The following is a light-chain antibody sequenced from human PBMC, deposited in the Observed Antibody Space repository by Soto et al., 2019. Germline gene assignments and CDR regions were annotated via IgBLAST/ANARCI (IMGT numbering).Light chain of an antibody. CDR3: YSSRSSSTTFYV. V-gene: IGLV2-14*03. J-gene: IGLJ1*01. CDR2: GVS. CDR1: SSDIGGSEY. Sequence: QSALTQPASVSGSPGQSITISCAGTSSDIGGSEYVAWYQQHPGKAPKLMIYGVSNRPSGVSNRFSGSKSGNTASLTISGLQAEDEAVCYSSRSSSTTFYVFGTGTKVTVL.